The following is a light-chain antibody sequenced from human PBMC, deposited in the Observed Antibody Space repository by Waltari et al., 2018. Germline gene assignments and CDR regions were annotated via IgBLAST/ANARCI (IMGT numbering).Light chain of an antibody. Sequence: QSALTQPPSASGSPGQSVTISCTGSGNDVGGYNYVSWYQQHPGKAPKLRIHDVNHWPAGGADRMSGSKSSNTASLTVSGLQAEDAAYDYCSSYAGGNNWVFGGGTKLTVL. CDR1: GNDVGGYNY. V-gene: IGLV2-8*01. J-gene: IGLJ3*02. CDR3: SSYAGGNNWV. CDR2: DVN.